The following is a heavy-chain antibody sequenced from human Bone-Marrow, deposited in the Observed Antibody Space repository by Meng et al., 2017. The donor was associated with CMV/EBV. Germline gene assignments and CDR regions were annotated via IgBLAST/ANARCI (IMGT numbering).Heavy chain of an antibody. CDR1: GFTFSSYG. CDR2: IWYDGSNK. D-gene: IGHD2-2*02. J-gene: IGHJ6*02. V-gene: IGHV3-33*01. Sequence: GGSLRLSCAASGFTFSSYGMHWVRQAPGKGLEWVAVIWYDGSNKYYADSVKGRFTISRDNSKNTLYLQMNSLRAEDTAVYYCARYCSSTSCYILLQNGMDVWGQGTTVTVSS. CDR3: ARYCSSTSCYILLQNGMDV.